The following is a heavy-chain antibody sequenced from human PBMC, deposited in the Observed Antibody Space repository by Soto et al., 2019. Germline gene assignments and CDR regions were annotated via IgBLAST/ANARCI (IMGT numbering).Heavy chain of an antibody. D-gene: IGHD3-16*01. V-gene: IGHV3-7*04. CDR1: GFTFSSYW. CDR3: AWEWFRGVMSDYGMDV. J-gene: IGHJ6*02. CDR2: IKQDGSEK. Sequence: EVQLVEYGGGLVQPGGSLRLSCAASGFTFSSYWISWVRQATGKGLEWVANIKQDGSEKYYVDSVKGRFTISRDNAKNSLYLHINRLRAEDTVVYYCAWEWFRGVMSDYGMDVWGQGSTVNVSS.